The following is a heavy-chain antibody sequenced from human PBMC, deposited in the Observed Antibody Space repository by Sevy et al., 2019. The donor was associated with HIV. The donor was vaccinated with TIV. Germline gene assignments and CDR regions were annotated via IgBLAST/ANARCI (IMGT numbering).Heavy chain of an antibody. D-gene: IGHD1-26*01. CDR3: ARDLALSGSYSWLAY. Sequence: GGSLRLSCVASGFTFSSHTMHWVRQAPGKGLEWVAFISYDGSRKYYADSVKGRFTISRDNSKNTLYLQMNNLRAEDTAVFYCARDLALSGSYSWLAYWGQGTLVTVSS. V-gene: IGHV3-30*14. CDR1: GFTFSSHT. CDR2: ISYDGSRK. J-gene: IGHJ4*02.